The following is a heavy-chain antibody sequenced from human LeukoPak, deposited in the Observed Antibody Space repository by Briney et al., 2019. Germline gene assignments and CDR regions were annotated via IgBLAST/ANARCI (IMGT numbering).Heavy chain of an antibody. V-gene: IGHV4-31*03. CDR3: ASATYYYAYSGLPTPGLSDY. CDR1: GASISSGGYY. Sequence: KTSETLSLTCTASGASISSGGYYWSWMRQDPGLVLEWIGYIVYGGSTYYNPYLKSRVTISVDTSKNQFSLKLSSVTAADTAVYYCASATYYYAYSGLPTPGLSDYWGQRTLVTVSS. CDR2: IVYGGST. J-gene: IGHJ4*02. D-gene: IGHD3-22*01.